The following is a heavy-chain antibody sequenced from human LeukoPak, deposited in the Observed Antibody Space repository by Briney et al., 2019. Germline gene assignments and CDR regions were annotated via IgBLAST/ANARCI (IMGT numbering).Heavy chain of an antibody. Sequence: SETLPLTCAVYGGSFSGYYWSWIRQPPGKGLEWIGEINHSGSTNYNPSLKSRVTISVDTSKNQFSLKLSSVTDADTAVYYCARAVGDLPPKYYFDYWGQGTLVTVSS. CDR2: INHSGST. J-gene: IGHJ4*02. CDR1: GGSFSGYY. CDR3: ARAVGDLPPKYYFDY. D-gene: IGHD3-16*01. V-gene: IGHV4-34*01.